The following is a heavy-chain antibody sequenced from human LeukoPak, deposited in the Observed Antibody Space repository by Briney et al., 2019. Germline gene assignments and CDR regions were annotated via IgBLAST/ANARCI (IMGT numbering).Heavy chain of an antibody. D-gene: IGHD4-11*01. CDR3: ARGYSYRFDY. CDR2: IAANGDS. Sequence: GGSLRLSCAASGFAFYNYDMHWVRQTGKDLVWVSVIAANGDSYYAGSVKGRFTISRDNGNNALYLQMNSLRDGDTAVYYCARGYSYRFDYWGQGTLVTVSS. CDR1: GFAFYNYD. V-gene: IGHV3-13*01. J-gene: IGHJ4*02.